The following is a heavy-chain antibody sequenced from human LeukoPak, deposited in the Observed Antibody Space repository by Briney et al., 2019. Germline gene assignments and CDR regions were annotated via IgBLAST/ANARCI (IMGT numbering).Heavy chain of an antibody. V-gene: IGHV3-30*02. J-gene: IGHJ3*02. CDR2: IRYDGSNK. D-gene: IGHD6-13*01. CDR3: AKDSPAAAGAFDI. CDR1: GFTFSSYG. Sequence: PGGSLRLSCAASGFTFSSYGMHWVRQAPGKGREWVAFIRYDGSNKYYADSVKGRFTISRDNSKNTLYLQMNSLRAEDTAVYYCAKDSPAAAGAFDIWGQGTMVTVSS.